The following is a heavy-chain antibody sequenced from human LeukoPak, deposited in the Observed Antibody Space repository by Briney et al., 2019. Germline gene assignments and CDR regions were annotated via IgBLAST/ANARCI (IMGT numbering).Heavy chain of an antibody. V-gene: IGHV4-31*03. D-gene: IGHD3-3*01. CDR3: AREIGESGYYYYYMDV. CDR1: GGSISSGGYY. J-gene: IGHJ6*03. Sequence: SQTLSLTCTVSGGSISSGGYYWSWIRQHPGKGLEWIGYIYYSGSTYYNPSLKSRVTISVDTSKNQFSLKLSSVTAADTAVYYCAREIGESGYYYYYMDVWGKGTTVTVSS. CDR2: IYYSGST.